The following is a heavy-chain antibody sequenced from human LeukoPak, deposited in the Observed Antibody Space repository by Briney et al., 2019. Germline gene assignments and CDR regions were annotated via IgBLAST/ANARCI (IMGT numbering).Heavy chain of an antibody. D-gene: IGHD5-12*01. J-gene: IGHJ4*02. CDR1: GYSFTTYR. CDR3: ARLESYGGYVADY. V-gene: IGHV5-51*01. Sequence: GESLKISCKGSGYSFTTYRIGWVRQMPGKGLEWMGVVSPGDSDTRYSPSFQGQVTISADKSISTAYLQWSSLKASDTAMYHCARLESYGGYVADYWGQGTLVTVSS. CDR2: VSPGDSDT.